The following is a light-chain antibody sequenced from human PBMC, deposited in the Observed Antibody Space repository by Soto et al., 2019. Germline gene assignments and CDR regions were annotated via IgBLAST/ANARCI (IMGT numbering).Light chain of an antibody. CDR3: QQRANWPRAT. CDR1: QGVYGF. J-gene: IGKJ2*01. V-gene: IGKV3-11*01. CDR2: DVS. Sequence: EIVLTQSPATLSLSPGDRATLSCRASQGVYGFLAWYQQKPGQAPSLLIYDVSSRATGIPARFSGSGSGTDFTLTISSLEPEDFAVYYCQQRANWPRATFGQGTKLEIK.